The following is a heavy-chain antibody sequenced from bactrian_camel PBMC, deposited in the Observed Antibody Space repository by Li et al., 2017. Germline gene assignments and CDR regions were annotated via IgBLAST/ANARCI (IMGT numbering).Heavy chain of an antibody. CDR1: GFSLSTAF. V-gene: IGHV3S40*01. D-gene: IGHD2*01. CDR2: INYAGDST. Sequence: QLVESGGGLVQAGGSMRLSCAASGFSLSTAFMRWVRQAPGKGLEWVATINYAGDSTYYADSVKGRFIISRDDAKNTVFLQLNSLKTEDTAKYYCTPGVYWGQGTQVTFS. J-gene: IGHJ4*01. CDR3: TPGVY.